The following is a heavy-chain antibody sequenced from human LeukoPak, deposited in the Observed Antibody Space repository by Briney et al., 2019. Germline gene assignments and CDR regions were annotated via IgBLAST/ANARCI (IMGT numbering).Heavy chain of an antibody. CDR1: GLPFSSYA. Sequence: GGSLRLSCSASGLPFSSYAMHWVRQAPGKGLEWVAVIWYDGSNKYYADSVKGRFTISRDNAKNTLYLQMNSLRADDTALYYCASGIAAEESVAIDYWGQGTLVTVSS. D-gene: IGHD6-13*01. CDR2: IWYDGSNK. CDR3: ASGIAAEESVAIDY. J-gene: IGHJ4*02. V-gene: IGHV3-33*08.